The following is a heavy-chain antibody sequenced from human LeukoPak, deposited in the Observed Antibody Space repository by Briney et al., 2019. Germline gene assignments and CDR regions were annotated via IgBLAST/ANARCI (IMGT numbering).Heavy chain of an antibody. CDR3: ARGADFWSGYNDY. CDR1: GYSFAGYH. V-gene: IGHV1-2*02. Sequence: ASVNVSCKSSGYSFAGYHMHWVRQAPGQGLEWMGWVNPNGCDTNYAQKFQGRVTMTRDTSVSTAYMELRGLRSDDAAVYYCARGADFWSGYNDYWGQGTLVSVSS. D-gene: IGHD3-3*01. J-gene: IGHJ4*02. CDR2: VNPNGCDT.